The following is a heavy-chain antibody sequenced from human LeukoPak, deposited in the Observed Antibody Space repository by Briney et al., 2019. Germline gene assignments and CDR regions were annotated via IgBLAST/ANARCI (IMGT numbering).Heavy chain of an antibody. D-gene: IGHD3-22*01. CDR2: IYYSGST. J-gene: IGHJ4*02. Sequence: KSSETLSLTCTVSGGSISSSSYYWGWIRQPPGKGLEWIGSIYYSGSTYYNPSLKSRVTISVDTSKNQFSLKLSSVTAADTAVYYCARAMYYYDSSGYHFDYWGQGTLVTVSS. CDR1: GGSISSSSYY. V-gene: IGHV4-39*07. CDR3: ARAMYYYDSSGYHFDY.